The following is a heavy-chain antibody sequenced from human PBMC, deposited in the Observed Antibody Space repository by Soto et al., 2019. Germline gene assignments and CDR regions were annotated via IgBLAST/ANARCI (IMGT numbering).Heavy chain of an antibody. J-gene: IGHJ4*02. CDR2: INPNSGST. Sequence: ASVKVSCKASGYTFSGFYMHWVRQAPGQGLEWMGWINPNSGSTESAEKFQGRVTMTRDTSISTAYMELIRLTSDDTAVYYCASAAVTGTAGLDFWGQGTQVTVSS. D-gene: IGHD6-19*01. CDR1: GYTFSGFY. V-gene: IGHV1-2*02. CDR3: ASAAVTGTAGLDF.